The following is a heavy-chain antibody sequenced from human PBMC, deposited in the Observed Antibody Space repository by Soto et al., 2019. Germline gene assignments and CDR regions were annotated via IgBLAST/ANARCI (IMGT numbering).Heavy chain of an antibody. CDR3: ARSLVWEYNWIDP. CDR1: GGSITARGSY. CDR2: IYYSGST. D-gene: IGHD3-16*01. J-gene: IGHJ5*02. V-gene: IGHV4-31*03. Sequence: PLSAPGTVPGGSITARGSYWSWIRQHPGKGLEWIGYIYYSGSTYYNPSLKSRVTISVDTSKNQYSLKLSSVTAADSAVYYCARSLVWEYNWIDPWGQGTPVTVSS.